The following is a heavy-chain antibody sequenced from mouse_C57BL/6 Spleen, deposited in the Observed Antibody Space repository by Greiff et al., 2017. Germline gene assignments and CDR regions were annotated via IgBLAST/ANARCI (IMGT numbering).Heavy chain of an antibody. J-gene: IGHJ2*01. CDR3: ARERED. CDR1: GYTFTSYW. Sequence: QVQLQQSGAELVKPGASVKLSCKASGYTFTSYWMQWVKQRPGQGLEWIGEIDPSDSYTNYNQKFKGKATLTVDTSSSTAYMQLSSLTSEDSAVYYCAREREDWGQGTTLTVSS. V-gene: IGHV1-50*01. CDR2: IDPSDSYT.